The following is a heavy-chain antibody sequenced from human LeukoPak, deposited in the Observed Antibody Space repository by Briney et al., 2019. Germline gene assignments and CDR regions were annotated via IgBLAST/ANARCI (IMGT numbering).Heavy chain of an antibody. Sequence: RGSLRLSCAASGFTFSDAWMTWVRQAPGKGLECVGFIQSKTDGGTTDSAAPVKGRFTVSRDDSKNTLYLQMNSLKTEDTAVYYCTTWSSQFDYWGQGTLVTVSS. D-gene: IGHD6-6*01. CDR2: IQSKTDGGTT. J-gene: IGHJ4*02. CDR3: TTWSSQFDY. CDR1: GFTFSDAW. V-gene: IGHV3-15*01.